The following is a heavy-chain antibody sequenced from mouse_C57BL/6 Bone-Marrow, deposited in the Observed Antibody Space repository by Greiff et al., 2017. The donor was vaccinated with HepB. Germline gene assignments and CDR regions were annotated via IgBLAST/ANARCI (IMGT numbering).Heavy chain of an antibody. CDR2: ILPGSGST. D-gene: IGHD1-1*01. Sequence: QVQLQQSGAELMKPGASVKLSCKATGYTFTGYWIEWVKQRPGHGLEWIGEILPGSGSTNYNEKFKGKATFTADTSSNTAYMQLSSLATEDSAIYYCACFLTTVVARYYFDYWGHGTSLPVSS. CDR1: GYTFTGYW. J-gene: IGHJ2*02. V-gene: IGHV1-9*01. CDR3: ACFLTTVVARYYFDY.